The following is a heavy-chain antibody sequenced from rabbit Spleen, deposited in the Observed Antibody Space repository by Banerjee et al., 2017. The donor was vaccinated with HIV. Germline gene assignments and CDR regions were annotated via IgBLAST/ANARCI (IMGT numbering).Heavy chain of an antibody. D-gene: IGHD3-1*01. V-gene: IGHV1S45*01. CDR1: GFSFSNKAV. J-gene: IGHJ4*01. Sequence: QEQLVESGGGLVQPGGSLKLSCKASGFSFSNKAVMCWVRQAPGKGLEWIACINTATGKPVYATWAKGRFTISTTSSTTVTLQMGSLTAADTATYFCARDLASVVGWNFNLWGPGTLVTVS. CDR3: ARDLASVVGWNFNL. CDR2: INTATGKP.